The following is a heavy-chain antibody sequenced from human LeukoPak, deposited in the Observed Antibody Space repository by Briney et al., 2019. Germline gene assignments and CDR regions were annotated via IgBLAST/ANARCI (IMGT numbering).Heavy chain of an antibody. D-gene: IGHD6-19*01. V-gene: IGHV3-33*01. CDR3: AREMQIAGAGTYAFDI. J-gene: IGHJ3*02. Sequence: RPGGSLRLSCVASGFTFSRFNMHWVRQAPGKGLEWVALIWYDGTDTYYADSVKGRFTISRDNAKNSLYLQMNSLRAEDTALYYCAREMQIAGAGTYAFDIWGQGTMVTVSS. CDR2: IWYDGTDT. CDR1: GFTFSRFN.